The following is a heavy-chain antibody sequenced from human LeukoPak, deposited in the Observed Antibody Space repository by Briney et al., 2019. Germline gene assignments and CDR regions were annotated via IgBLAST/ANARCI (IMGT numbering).Heavy chain of an antibody. V-gene: IGHV3-74*01. J-gene: IGHJ4*02. CDR3: AREHAAPHLKFDWLTPYFDY. Sequence: GGSLRLSCAASGFTFSSYWMHWVRQAPGKGLVWVSRINSDGSSTSYADSVKGRFTISRDNAKNTLYLQMNSLRAEDTAVYYCAREHAAPHLKFDWLTPYFDYWGQGTLVTVSS. CDR2: INSDGSST. CDR1: GFTFSSYW. D-gene: IGHD3-9*01.